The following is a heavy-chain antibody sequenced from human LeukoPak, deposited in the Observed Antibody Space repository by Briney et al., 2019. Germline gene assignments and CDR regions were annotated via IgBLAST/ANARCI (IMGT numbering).Heavy chain of an antibody. Sequence: GGSLRLSCAASGFTFSSYNMDWVRQAPGKGLECVSSISSSSSYIYYADSVKGRFTISRDNSKNTLYLQMNSLRVEDTAVYFCANDAAQQQLSNLFYGMDVWGQGTTVTVSS. J-gene: IGHJ6*02. CDR3: ANDAAQQQLSNLFYGMDV. CDR1: GFTFSSYN. D-gene: IGHD6-13*01. CDR2: ISSSSSYI. V-gene: IGHV3-21*01.